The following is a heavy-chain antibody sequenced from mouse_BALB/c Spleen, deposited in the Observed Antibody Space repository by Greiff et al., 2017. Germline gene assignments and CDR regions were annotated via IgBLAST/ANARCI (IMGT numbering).Heavy chain of an antibody. D-gene: IGHD2-3*01. CDR3: TRYDGYYPYYAMDY. V-gene: IGHV1-5*01. J-gene: IGHJ4*01. CDR2: IYPGNSDT. Sequence: VQLKQSGTVLARPGASVKMSCKASGYTFTSYWMHWVKQRPGQGLEWIGAIYPGNSDTSYNQKFKGKAKLTAVTSTSTAYMELSSLTNEDSAVYYCTRYDGYYPYYAMDYWGQGTSVTVSS. CDR1: GYTFTSYW.